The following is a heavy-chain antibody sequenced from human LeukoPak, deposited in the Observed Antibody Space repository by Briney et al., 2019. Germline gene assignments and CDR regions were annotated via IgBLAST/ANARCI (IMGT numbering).Heavy chain of an antibody. Sequence: GGSLRLSCAASGVTFSGHSMHWVRQAPGKGLVWVSGISRDGTITNYADAVKGRFTISRDNAKNTLYLQMNSLRAEDTAMYYCARDHRTTVTVYYFDYWGQGTLVTVSS. J-gene: IGHJ4*02. CDR1: GVTFSGHS. V-gene: IGHV3-74*01. D-gene: IGHD4-17*01. CDR3: ARDHRTTVTVYYFDY. CDR2: ISRDGTIT.